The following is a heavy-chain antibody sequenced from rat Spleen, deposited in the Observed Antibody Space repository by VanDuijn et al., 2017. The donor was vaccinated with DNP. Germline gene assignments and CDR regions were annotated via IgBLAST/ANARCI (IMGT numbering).Heavy chain of an antibody. CDR3: SREGQPYYAMDA. Sequence: QVQLKESGPGLVQPSETLSLTCTVSGFSLTTYSVSWVRQPSGKGPEWMGRMWYDGDTAYNSVLKSRLSISRDTSKNQVFLKMNSLQTEDTAIYFCSREGQPYYAMDAWGQGTSVTVSS. CDR2: MWYDGDT. D-gene: IGHD1-10*01. V-gene: IGHV2-34*01. CDR1: GFSLTTYS. J-gene: IGHJ4*01.